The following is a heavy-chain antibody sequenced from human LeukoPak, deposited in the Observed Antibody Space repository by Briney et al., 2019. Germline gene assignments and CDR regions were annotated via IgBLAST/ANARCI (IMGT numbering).Heavy chain of an antibody. V-gene: IGHV3-72*01. J-gene: IGHJ4*02. Sequence: PGGSLRLSCAVSGFTFSNHYMDWVRQAPGKGLEWVGRTRRKADSYTTEYAASVKGRFTILRDDSKDSLYPQMNSLKTEDTAVYYCVRVNSPYSFDYWGQGTLVTVSS. CDR1: GFTFSNHY. CDR2: TRRKADSYTT. CDR3: VRVNSPYSFDY.